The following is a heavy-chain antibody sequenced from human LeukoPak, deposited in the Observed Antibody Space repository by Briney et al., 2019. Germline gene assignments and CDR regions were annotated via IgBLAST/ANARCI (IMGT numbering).Heavy chain of an antibody. V-gene: IGHV3-23*01. Sequence: EPGGSLRLSCAASGFTFSSYAMSWVRQAPGKGLEWVSAISGSGGSTYYADSVKGRFTISRDNSKNTLYLQMNSLRAEDTAVYYCAKVRYCSSTSCSFFDYWGQGTLVTVSS. CDR2: ISGSGGST. CDR3: AKVRYCSSTSCSFFDY. CDR1: GFTFSSYA. J-gene: IGHJ4*02. D-gene: IGHD2-2*01.